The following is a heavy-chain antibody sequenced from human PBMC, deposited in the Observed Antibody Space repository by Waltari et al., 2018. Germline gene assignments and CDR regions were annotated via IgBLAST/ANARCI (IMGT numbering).Heavy chain of an antibody. CDR2: INSDGSST. V-gene: IGHV3-74*01. J-gene: IGHJ3*02. CDR3: ARGGTYSFDAFDI. Sequence: EVQLVESGGGLVQPGGSLRLSCAASGFTFSGYWMHWVRQAPGKGLVWVYSINSDGSSTSYADSVKGRFTISRDNAKKTLYLQMNSLRAEDTAVYYCARGGTYSFDAFDIWGQGTMVTVSS. D-gene: IGHD5-18*01. CDR1: GFTFSGYW.